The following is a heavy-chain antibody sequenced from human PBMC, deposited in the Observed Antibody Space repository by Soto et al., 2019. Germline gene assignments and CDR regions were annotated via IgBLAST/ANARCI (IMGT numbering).Heavy chain of an antibody. V-gene: IGHV4-59*01. Sequence: SETLSLTCNVSGGPITSYYWSWIRQSPGKGLEWIGQIFYTGNTNYNPSLKSRVTMSVDIPKKQFSLKLRSVTTADTAIYFCARNNVRGVSNSYNWMDPWGQGTLVTVSS. CDR3: ARNNVRGVSNSYNWMDP. CDR1: GGPITSYY. J-gene: IGHJ5*02. D-gene: IGHD3-10*01. CDR2: IFYTGNT.